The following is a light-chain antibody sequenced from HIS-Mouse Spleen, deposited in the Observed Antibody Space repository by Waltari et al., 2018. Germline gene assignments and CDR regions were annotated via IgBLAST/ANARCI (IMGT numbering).Light chain of an antibody. CDR2: RNN. V-gene: IGLV1-47*01. CDR3: AAWDDSLSGPV. J-gene: IGLJ2*01. Sequence: QSVLTQPPSASGTPGPRVTISCSGSSPNTGSNYVYCYQQLPGTAPKLLIYRNNQRPSGVPDRFSGSKSGTSASLAISGLRSEDEADYYCAAWDDSLSGPVFGGGTKLTVL. CDR1: SPNTGSNY.